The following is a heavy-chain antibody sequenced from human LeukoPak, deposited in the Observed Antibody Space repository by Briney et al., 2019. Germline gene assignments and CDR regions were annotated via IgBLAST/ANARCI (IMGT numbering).Heavy chain of an antibody. D-gene: IGHD3-10*02. J-gene: IGHJ3*02. CDR1: GGSTSSYF. V-gene: IGHV4-59*01. CDR2: IYYSGST. CDR3: ARESMYSCVGIYGFDI. Sequence: PSETLSLTCTVSGGSTSSYFWNWIRQPPGKELEWIGNIYYSGSTNYNPYLKSRVTISIETSKNQFSLKVNSAIAADTAVYYCARESMYSCVGIYGFDIWGQGKMVSVSS.